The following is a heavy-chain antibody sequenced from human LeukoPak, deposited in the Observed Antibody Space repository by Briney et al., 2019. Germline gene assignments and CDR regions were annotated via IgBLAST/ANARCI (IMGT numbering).Heavy chain of an antibody. D-gene: IGHD2-15*01. V-gene: IGHV4-59*01. CDR2: IYYSGST. CDR3: ARGFEDIVDSSGANWFDP. CDR1: GGSISSYY. J-gene: IGHJ5*02. Sequence: SETLSLTCTVSGGSISSYYWSWIRQPPGKGLEWIGYIYYSGSTNYNPSLKSRVTISVDTSKNQFSLKLSSVTAADTAVYYCARGFEDIVDSSGANWFDPWGQGTLVTVSS.